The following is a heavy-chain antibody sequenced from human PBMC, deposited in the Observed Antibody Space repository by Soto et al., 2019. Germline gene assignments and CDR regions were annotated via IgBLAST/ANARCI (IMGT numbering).Heavy chain of an antibody. CDR1: GYTFTSYD. CDR2: MNPNSGNT. J-gene: IGHJ5*02. Sequence: ASVKVSCKASGYTFTSYDINWVRQATGQGLEWMGWMNPNSGNTGYAQKFQGRATMTRNTSISTAYMELSSLRSEDTAVYYCARGYCSGGSCTTQDWFDPWGQGTLVTVSS. V-gene: IGHV1-8*01. CDR3: ARGYCSGGSCTTQDWFDP. D-gene: IGHD2-15*01.